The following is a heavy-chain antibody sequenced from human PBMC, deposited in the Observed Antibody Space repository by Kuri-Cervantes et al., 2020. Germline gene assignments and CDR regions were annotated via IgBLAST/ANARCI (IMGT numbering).Heavy chain of an antibody. CDR3: ARHRDEVVIDFDY. J-gene: IGHJ4*02. Sequence: LRLSCTVSGGSISRGDYYWSWIRQPPGKGLEWIGYIYYSGSTYYNPSLKSRVTISVDTSKNQFSLKLSSVTAADTAVYYCARHRDEVVIDFDYWGQGTLVTVSS. D-gene: IGHD3-22*01. CDR1: GGSISRGDYY. V-gene: IGHV4-30-4*01. CDR2: IYYSGST.